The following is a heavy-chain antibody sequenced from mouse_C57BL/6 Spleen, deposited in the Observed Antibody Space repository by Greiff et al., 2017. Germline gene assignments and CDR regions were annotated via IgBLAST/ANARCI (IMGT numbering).Heavy chain of an antibody. CDR2: IYPRSGNT. Sequence: QVQLQQSGAELARPGASVKLSCKASGYTFTSSGISWVKQRTGQGLEWIGEIYPRSGNTYYNEKFKGKATLTADKSSSTAYMELRSLTSEDSAVYFCARGGLRHAMDYWGQGTSVTVSS. CDR1: GYTFTSSG. V-gene: IGHV1-81*01. CDR3: ARGGLRHAMDY. D-gene: IGHD2-4*01. J-gene: IGHJ4*01.